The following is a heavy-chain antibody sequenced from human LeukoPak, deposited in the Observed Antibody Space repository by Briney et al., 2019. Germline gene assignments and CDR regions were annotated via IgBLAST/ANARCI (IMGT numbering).Heavy chain of an antibody. D-gene: IGHD4-23*01. V-gene: IGHV4-59*01. CDR1: GGSISSYY. J-gene: IGHJ4*02. CDR2: IYYSGST. Sequence: SETLSLTCTVSGGSISSYYWSWIRQPPGKGLEWIGYIYYSGSTNYNPSLKSRVTISVDTSKNQFSLKLSSVTAADTAVYYCARGNYGGNLDYWGQGTLVTVSS. CDR3: ARGNYGGNLDY.